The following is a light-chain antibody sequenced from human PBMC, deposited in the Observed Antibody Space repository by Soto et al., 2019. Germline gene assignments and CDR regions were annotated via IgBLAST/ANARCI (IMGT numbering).Light chain of an antibody. J-gene: IGKJ5*01. CDR2: GAS. Sequence: EIGLTQSPGTLSLSPGERATLSFMASQSVSNNYLAWYQQKPGQAPRLLIYGASNRATGIPDRFSGSGSGTGFTLTISRLEPEDFAVYYCQQYGRSPLTFGQGTRLEIK. CDR1: QSVSNNY. V-gene: IGKV3-20*01. CDR3: QQYGRSPLT.